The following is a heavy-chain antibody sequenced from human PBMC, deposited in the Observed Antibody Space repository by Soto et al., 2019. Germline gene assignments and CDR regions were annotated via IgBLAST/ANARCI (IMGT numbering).Heavy chain of an antibody. V-gene: IGHV4-61*08. D-gene: IGHD2-15*01. J-gene: IGHJ4*02. Sequence: SETLSLTCTVSGGSVSSGAYYWTWIRQRPGKGLEWIGYIYYSGSTNYNPSLKSRVTISVDTSKNQFSLKLSSVTAADTAVYYCARGGLGYCSGGSCSSVDYWGQGTLVTVSS. CDR3: ARGGLGYCSGGSCSSVDY. CDR2: IYYSGST. CDR1: GGSVSSGAYY.